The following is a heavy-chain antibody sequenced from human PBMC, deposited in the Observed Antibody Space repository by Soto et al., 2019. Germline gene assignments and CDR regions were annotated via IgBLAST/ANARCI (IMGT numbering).Heavy chain of an antibody. CDR2: VSGSGGGT. J-gene: IGHJ4*02. D-gene: IGHD3-9*01. V-gene: IGHV3-23*01. CDR1: GFSFNNYA. CDR3: VRAGTGYQLDY. Sequence: PGGSLRLSCAASGFSFNNYAMSWVRQAPGKGLEWVSSVSGSGGGTYAASVKGRFTISRDDSKNSLYLQMNSLKIEDTALYYCVRAGTGYQLDYWGQGTLVTVSS.